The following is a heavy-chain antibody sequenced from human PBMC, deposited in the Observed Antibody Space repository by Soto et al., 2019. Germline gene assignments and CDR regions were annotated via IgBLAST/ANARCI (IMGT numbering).Heavy chain of an antibody. CDR2: MNPSGGST. D-gene: IGHD2-15*01. CDR1: VYTLTSYD. V-gene: IGHV1-46*01. Sequence: ASAKVSCKASVYTLTSYDMNWVRQATGQGLEWMGWMNPSGGSTSYAQKFQGRVTMTRDTSTSTVYMELSSLRSEDTAVYYCARDDGDIVSPHSYGMDVWGQGTTVTVSS. CDR3: ARDDGDIVSPHSYGMDV. J-gene: IGHJ6*02.